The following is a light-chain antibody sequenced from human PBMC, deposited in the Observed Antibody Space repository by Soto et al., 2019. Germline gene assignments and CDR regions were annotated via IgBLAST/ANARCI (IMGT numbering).Light chain of an antibody. CDR3: QQSYNAPYT. Sequence: DIQMTQSPSSLSASVGDRVTITCRASQTTNTYVNWYQQKQGRAPKLLIYAASSLQSGVPSRFSGSRSGTDLILTISSLQPEDFATYYCQQSYNAPYTFGQGTKLEIK. J-gene: IGKJ2*01. V-gene: IGKV1-39*01. CDR1: QTTNTY. CDR2: AAS.